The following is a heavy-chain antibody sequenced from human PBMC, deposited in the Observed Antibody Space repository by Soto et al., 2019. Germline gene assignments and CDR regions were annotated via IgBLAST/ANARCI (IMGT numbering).Heavy chain of an antibody. CDR1: GFTFSMYW. Sequence: HPGGSLRLSCTASGFTFSMYWMHWVRQVPGKGPEWVSRISDDGSRADYADSVKGRFTISRDNAKNTLYLEMHVLRADDTAVYYCTRGPRPSSVGTGAFWGQGTPVTVPQ. CDR3: TRGPRPSSVGTGAF. V-gene: IGHV3-74*01. J-gene: IGHJ4*02. D-gene: IGHD3-10*01. CDR2: ISDDGSRA.